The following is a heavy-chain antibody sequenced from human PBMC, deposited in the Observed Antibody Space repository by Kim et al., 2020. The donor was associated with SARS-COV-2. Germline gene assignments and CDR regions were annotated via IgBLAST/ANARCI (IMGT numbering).Heavy chain of an antibody. CDR3: AKDRSSGWPGIGIVDY. CDR2: ISYDGGNK. Sequence: GGSLRLSCAASGFTFSSYGMHWVRQAPGKGLEWVAVISYDGGNKYYADSVKGRFTISRDKSKNTLYLQMNSLKTEDTAVYYCAKDRSSGWPGIGIVDYWGQGTLVTVSS. V-gene: IGHV3-30*18. J-gene: IGHJ4*02. CDR1: GFTFSSYG. D-gene: IGHD6-19*01.